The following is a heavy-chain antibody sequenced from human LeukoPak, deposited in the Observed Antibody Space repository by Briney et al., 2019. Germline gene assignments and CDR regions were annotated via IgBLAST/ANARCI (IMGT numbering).Heavy chain of an antibody. CDR2: ISSGGSTI. J-gene: IGHJ4*02. V-gene: IGHV3-11*01. Sequence: PGGSLRLSCAVSGFTFSDYYMSWIRQAPGKGLEWVSYISSGGSTISHADSVKGRFTISRDNAVNSLYLQMNSLRAEDTAVYYCARRAAAGRCLDYWGQGTLVTVSS. D-gene: IGHD6-13*01. CDR3: ARRAAAGRCLDY. CDR1: GFTFSDYY.